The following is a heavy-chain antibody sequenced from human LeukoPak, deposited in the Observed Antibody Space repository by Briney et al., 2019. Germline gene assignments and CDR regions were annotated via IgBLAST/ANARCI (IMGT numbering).Heavy chain of an antibody. D-gene: IGHD6-13*01. Sequence: SETLSLTCTVSGGSISSYYWSWIRQPPGKGLEWIGYIYYSGSTNYSPSLKSRVTISVDTSKNQFSLKLSSVTAADTAVYYCARDRAAAAGTWPPGVPWFDPWGQGTLVTVSS. CDR2: IYYSGST. CDR1: GGSISSYY. V-gene: IGHV4-59*01. J-gene: IGHJ5*02. CDR3: ARDRAAAAGTWPPGVPWFDP.